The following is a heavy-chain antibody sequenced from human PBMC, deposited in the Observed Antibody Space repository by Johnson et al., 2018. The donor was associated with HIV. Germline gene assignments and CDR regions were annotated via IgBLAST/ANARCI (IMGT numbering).Heavy chain of an antibody. D-gene: IGHD2-2*01. J-gene: IGHJ3*02. CDR1: GFTFSSYG. V-gene: IGHV3-30*18. CDR2: ISYDGSAK. Sequence: QVQLVESGGGVVQPGRSLRLSCAASGFTFSSYGMHWVRQAPGKGLEWVAVISYDGSAKYFADSVKGRFTISRDNSKNTLYLQMSSLRLEDTALYYCAKDSSSMMGFPGFDIWGPGTMVTVSS. CDR3: AKDSSSMMGFPGFDI.